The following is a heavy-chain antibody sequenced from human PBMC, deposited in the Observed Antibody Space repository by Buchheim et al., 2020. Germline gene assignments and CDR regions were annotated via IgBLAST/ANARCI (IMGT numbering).Heavy chain of an antibody. D-gene: IGHD1-14*01. CDR1: GFTFSDAW. J-gene: IGHJ4*02. CDR2: IKRKTDGGTT. Sequence: EVQLVESGGGLVKSGESLRLSCAASGFTFSDAWMSWVRQAPGKGLEWVGRIKRKTDGGTTDYATPVKGRFTISRDDSKDTLFLQMNSLKTEDTAVYYCTTDRTQSPIDHWGQGTL. CDR3: TTDRTQSPIDH. V-gene: IGHV3-15*01.